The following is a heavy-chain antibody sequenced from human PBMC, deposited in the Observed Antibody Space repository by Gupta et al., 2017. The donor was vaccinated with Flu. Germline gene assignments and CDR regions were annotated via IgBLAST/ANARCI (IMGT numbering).Heavy chain of an antibody. V-gene: IGHV3-30*18. D-gene: IGHD2-15*01. CDR2: ISDDRNKE. CDR1: AFTFEHVG. Sequence: QVGLVQSGGGVAQPGPAWRLSCAASAFTFEHVGLQWVRDSPGKGVEWVALISDDRNKEYCTDYVKGQVAVSRDNSRSMAHVQLNSLREDDTAVYYCAKDGALYSPGYQRFESWGPGALVSVSS. CDR3: AKDGALYSPGYQRFES. J-gene: IGHJ4*02.